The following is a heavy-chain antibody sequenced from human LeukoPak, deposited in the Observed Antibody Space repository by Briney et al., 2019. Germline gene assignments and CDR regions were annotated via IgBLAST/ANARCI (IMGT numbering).Heavy chain of an antibody. V-gene: IGHV3-74*01. Sequence: GGSLRLSCAASGFTFSSYWMHWVRQAPGKGLVWVSRINSDGSSTSYADSVKGRFTISRDNAKNTLYLQMNSLRAEDTAVYYCAKGSGRYFDWLLSDYWGQGTLVTVSS. J-gene: IGHJ4*02. CDR1: GFTFSSYW. D-gene: IGHD3-9*01. CDR3: AKGSGRYFDWLLSDY. CDR2: INSDGSST.